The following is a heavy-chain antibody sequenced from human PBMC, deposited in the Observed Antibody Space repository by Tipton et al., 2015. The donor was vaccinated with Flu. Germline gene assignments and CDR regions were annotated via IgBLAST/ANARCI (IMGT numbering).Heavy chain of an antibody. CDR1: GGSISSYY. CDR3: ARESRRPFYGDYFDY. Sequence: TLSLTCTVSGGSISSYYWSWIRQPPGKGLEWIGYIYYSGSTNYNPSLKSRVTISVDTSKNQFSLKLSSVTAADTAVYYSARESRRPFYGDYFDYWGQGTLVTVSS. V-gene: IGHV4-59*01. CDR2: IYYSGST. D-gene: IGHD4-17*01. J-gene: IGHJ4*02.